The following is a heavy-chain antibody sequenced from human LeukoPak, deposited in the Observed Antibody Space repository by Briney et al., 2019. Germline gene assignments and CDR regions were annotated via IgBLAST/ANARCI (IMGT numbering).Heavy chain of an antibody. Sequence: SVKVSCKASGGTFSSYAISWVRQAPGQGLEWMGGIIPIFGTANYAQKFQGRVTITADESTSTAYMELSSLRSEDTAVYYCARSTGYCSSTSCPIDCWGRGTLVTVSS. D-gene: IGHD2-2*01. V-gene: IGHV1-69*13. CDR1: GGTFSSYA. CDR2: IIPIFGTA. J-gene: IGHJ4*02. CDR3: ARSTGYCSSTSCPIDC.